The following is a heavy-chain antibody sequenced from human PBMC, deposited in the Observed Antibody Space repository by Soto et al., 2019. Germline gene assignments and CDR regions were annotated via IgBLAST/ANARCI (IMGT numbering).Heavy chain of an antibody. V-gene: IGHV1-8*01. J-gene: IGHJ6*03. D-gene: IGHD3-3*01. Sequence: ASVKFSCTASGYTFTSYDINGVRQATGQGLEWMGWMNPNSGNTGYAQKFQGRVTMTRNTSISTAYMELSSLRSEDTAVYYCARLRGNYYLWSGYTKSPYYYYMDVWGKGTTVTVSS. CDR1: GYTFTSYD. CDR3: ARLRGNYYLWSGYTKSPYYYYMDV. CDR2: MNPNSGNT.